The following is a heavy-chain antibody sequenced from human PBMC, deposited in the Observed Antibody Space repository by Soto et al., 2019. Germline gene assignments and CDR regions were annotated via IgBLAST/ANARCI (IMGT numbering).Heavy chain of an antibody. Sequence: PSETLSLTCTVSGGSISSYYWSWIRQPPGKGLEWIGYIYYSGSTNYNPSLKSRVTISVDTSKNQFSLKLSSVTAADTAVYYCAGYERGYSGYGVFDYWGQGTLVTVS. J-gene: IGHJ4*02. V-gene: IGHV4-59*01. CDR1: GGSISSYY. D-gene: IGHD5-12*01. CDR3: AGYERGYSGYGVFDY. CDR2: IYYSGST.